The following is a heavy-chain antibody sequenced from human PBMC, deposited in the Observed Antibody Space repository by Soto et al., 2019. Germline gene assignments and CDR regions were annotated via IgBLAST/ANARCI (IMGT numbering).Heavy chain of an antibody. CDR2: ISVSGDKT. CDR3: AKDPAPVTGDEYMDV. V-gene: IGHV3-23*01. Sequence: PGGSLRLSCAAPGFTFSDYAMSWVRQAPGKGLGWVSSISVSGDKTYYADSVKGRFTISRDKSKNTLYLQMNSLRAEDTALYYCAKDPAPVTGDEYMDVWGQGTTVTVSS. D-gene: IGHD7-27*01. CDR1: GFTFSDYA. J-gene: IGHJ6*02.